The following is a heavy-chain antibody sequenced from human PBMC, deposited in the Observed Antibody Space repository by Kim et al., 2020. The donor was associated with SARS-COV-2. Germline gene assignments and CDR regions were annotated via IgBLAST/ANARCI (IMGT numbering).Heavy chain of an antibody. D-gene: IGHD2-15*01. J-gene: IGHJ6*02. V-gene: IGHV4-39*07. CDR3: ARDPRGSYYYYGMDV. Sequence: PSLKSRVTISVDTAKTQFSLKLSSVTAADTAVYYCARDPRGSYYYYGMDVWGQGTTVTVSS.